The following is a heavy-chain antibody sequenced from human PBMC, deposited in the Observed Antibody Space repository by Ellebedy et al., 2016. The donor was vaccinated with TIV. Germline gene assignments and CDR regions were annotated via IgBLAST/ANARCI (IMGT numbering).Heavy chain of an antibody. CDR1: GFTFSSYD. CDR3: ARGRPSVGSWYVNYYGMDV. V-gene: IGHV3-13*01. CDR2: IGTAGDT. Sequence: PGGSLRLSCAAPGFTFSSYDMPWVRQATGKGLEWVSVIGTAGDTYYPGSGKGRFTISRENAKNSLYLQMNSLRAGDTAVYYCARGRPSVGSWYVNYYGMDVWGQGTTVTVSS. D-gene: IGHD6-13*01. J-gene: IGHJ6*02.